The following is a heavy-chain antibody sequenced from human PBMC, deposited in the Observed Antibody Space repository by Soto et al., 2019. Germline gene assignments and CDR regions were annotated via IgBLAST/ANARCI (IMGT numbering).Heavy chain of an antibody. CDR1: GYTFSDYF. D-gene: IGHD1-26*01. CDR3: ARIKWGLDYYSGMDV. J-gene: IGHJ6*02. V-gene: IGHV1-2*02. Sequence: AAVKVPCKASGYTFSDYFIQWLRQAPGQGLEWVAWINPKTAATNYAKKFQDRVTLTSDTSFSTAYLELTRLRPDDTAVYYCARIKWGLDYYSGMDVWGQGTAVTVSS. CDR2: INPKTAAT.